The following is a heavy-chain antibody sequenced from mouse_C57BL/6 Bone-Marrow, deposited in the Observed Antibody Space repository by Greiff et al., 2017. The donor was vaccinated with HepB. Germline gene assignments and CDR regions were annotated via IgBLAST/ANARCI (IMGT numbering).Heavy chain of an antibody. CDR3: VRQRKHYAMDY. CDR2: IRSKSNNYAT. J-gene: IGHJ4*01. CDR1: GFSFNTYA. V-gene: IGHV10-1*01. Sequence: EVQRVESGGGLVQPKGSLKLSCAASGFSFNTYAMNWVRQAPGKGVEWVARIRSKSNNYATYYADSVKDRFTISRDDSESMLYLQMNNLKTEDTAMYYCVRQRKHYAMDYWGQGTSVTVSS.